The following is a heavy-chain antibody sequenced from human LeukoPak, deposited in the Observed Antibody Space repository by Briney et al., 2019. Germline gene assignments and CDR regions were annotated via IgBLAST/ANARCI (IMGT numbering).Heavy chain of an antibody. CDR3: ARRIYDFWSGYWTGFDY. J-gene: IGHJ4*02. D-gene: IGHD3-3*01. V-gene: IGHV4-39*01. CDR1: GGSISSSSYY. CDR2: IYYSGST. Sequence: SETLSLTCTVSGGSISSSSYYWGWIRQPPGKRLEWIGSIYYSGSTYYNPSLKSRVTISVDTSKNQFSLKLSSVTAADTAVYYCARRIYDFWSGYWTGFDYWGQGTLVTVSS.